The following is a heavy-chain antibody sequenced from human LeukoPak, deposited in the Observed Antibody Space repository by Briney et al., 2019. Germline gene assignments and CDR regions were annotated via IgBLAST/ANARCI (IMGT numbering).Heavy chain of an antibody. Sequence: PSETLSLTCTVSGGSISSSSYYWGWIRQPPGKGLEWIGSIYYSGSTYYNPSLKSRVTISVDTSKNQFSLKLSSVTAADTAVYYCARHKRIRDFFDIWGQGTMVTVSS. CDR3: ARHKRIRDFFDI. J-gene: IGHJ3*02. CDR1: GGSISSSSYY. CDR2: IYYSGST. V-gene: IGHV4-39*01. D-gene: IGHD1-1*01.